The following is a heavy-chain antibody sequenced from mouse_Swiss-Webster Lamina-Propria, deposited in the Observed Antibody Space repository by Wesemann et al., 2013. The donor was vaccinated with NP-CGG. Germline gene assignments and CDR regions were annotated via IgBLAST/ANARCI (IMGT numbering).Heavy chain of an antibody. V-gene: IGHV9-1*02. CDR3: ARGENWDYFDY. Sequence: TNYGEPTYADDFKGRFAFSLETSASTAYLQINNLKNEDMATYFCARGENWDYFDYWGQGTTLTVSS. D-gene: IGHD4-1*01. J-gene: IGHJ2*01. CDR2: TNYGEP.